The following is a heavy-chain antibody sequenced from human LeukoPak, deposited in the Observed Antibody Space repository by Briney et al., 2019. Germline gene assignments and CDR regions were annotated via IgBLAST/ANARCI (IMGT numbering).Heavy chain of an antibody. CDR1: GGSISSYY. J-gene: IGHJ6*02. CDR3: ARETGSSSSPTYYYYYYGMDV. D-gene: IGHD6-13*01. Sequence: SETLSLTCTVSGGSISSYYWSWIRQPAGKGLEWIGRIYTSGSTNYNPSLKSRVTISVDTSKNQFSLKLSSVTAADTAVYYCARETGSSSSPTYYYYYYGMDVWGQGTTVTVSS. V-gene: IGHV4-4*07. CDR2: IYTSGST.